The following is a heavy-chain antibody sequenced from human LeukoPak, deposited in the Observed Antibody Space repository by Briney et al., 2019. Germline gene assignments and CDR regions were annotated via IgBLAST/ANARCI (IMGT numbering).Heavy chain of an antibody. CDR3: ARGDYYSNGWPFDY. CDR2: IFHSGST. V-gene: IGHV4-38-2*01. D-gene: IGHD6-19*01. CDR1: GYSISSGYY. J-gene: IGHJ4*02. Sequence: SETLSLTCAVSGYSISSGYYWVWFRQPPGKGLEWIGSIFHSGSTYYNPSLQSRVTISLDTSKNHFSLKLSSVTAADTALYYCARGDYYSNGWPFDYWGQGTLVTVSS.